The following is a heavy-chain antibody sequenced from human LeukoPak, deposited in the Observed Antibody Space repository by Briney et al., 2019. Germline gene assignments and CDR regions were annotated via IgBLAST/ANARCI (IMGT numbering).Heavy chain of an antibody. CDR2: ISYDGSNK. Sequence: GGSLRLSCAASGFTFSSYAMSWVRQAPGKGLEWVAVISYDGSNKYYADSVKGRFTISRDNSKNTLYLQMNSLRAEDTAVYYCAKDLSRWSHWSAAAMHHWFDPWGQGTLVTVSS. CDR3: AKDLSRWSHWSAAAMHHWFDP. CDR1: GFTFSSYA. J-gene: IGHJ5*02. D-gene: IGHD2-2*01. V-gene: IGHV3-30*18.